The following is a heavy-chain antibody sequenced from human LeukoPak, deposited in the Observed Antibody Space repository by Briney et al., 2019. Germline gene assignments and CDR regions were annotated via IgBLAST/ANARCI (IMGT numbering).Heavy chain of an antibody. V-gene: IGHV1-24*01. J-gene: IGHJ4*02. D-gene: IGHD6-19*01. Sequence: ASVKVSCKVSGYTLTELSMHWVRQAPGKGLEWMGGFDPEDGETIYAQKFQGRVTITADESTSTAYMELSSLRSEDTAVYYCARGWYPALSRYKYYFDYWGQGTLVTVSS. CDR1: GYTLTELS. CDR3: ARGWYPALSRYKYYFDY. CDR2: FDPEDGET.